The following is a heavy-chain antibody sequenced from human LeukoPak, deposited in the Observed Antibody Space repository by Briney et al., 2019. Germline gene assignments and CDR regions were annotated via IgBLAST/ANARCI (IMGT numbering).Heavy chain of an antibody. CDR1: GFTFSSYG. CDR3: AKEDLITIFGVVITHYYYYGMDV. D-gene: IGHD3-3*01. CDR2: ISYDGGNK. J-gene: IGHJ6*02. V-gene: IGHV3-30*18. Sequence: GGSLRLSCAASGFTFSSYGMHWVRQAPGKGLEWVAVISYDGGNKYYADSVKGRFTISRDNSKNTLYLQMNSLRAEDTAVYYCAKEDLITIFGVVITHYYYYGMDVWGQGTTVTVSS.